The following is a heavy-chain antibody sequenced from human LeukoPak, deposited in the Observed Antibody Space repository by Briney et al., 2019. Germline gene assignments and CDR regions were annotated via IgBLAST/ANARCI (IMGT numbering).Heavy chain of an antibody. CDR1: GGSISSGDYY. D-gene: IGHD2-15*01. CDR3: ATTVLGYCSGGSCYEFDY. CDR2: IYYSGGT. J-gene: IGHJ4*02. Sequence: SQTLSLTCTVSGGSISSGDYYWSWIRQPPGKGLEWIGYIYYSGGTYYNPSLKSRVTISVDTSKNQFSLKLSSVTAADTAVYYCATTVLGYCSGGSCYEFDYWGQGTLVTVSS. V-gene: IGHV4-30-4*08.